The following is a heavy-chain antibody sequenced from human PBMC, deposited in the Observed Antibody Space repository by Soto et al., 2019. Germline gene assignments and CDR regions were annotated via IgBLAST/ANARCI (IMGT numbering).Heavy chain of an antibody. CDR3: ARDRFSHDILTSGMDV. CDR2: IIPIFGTA. CDR1: GGTFSSYA. Sequence: SVKVSCKASGGTFSSYAISWVRQAPGQGLEWMGGIIPIFGTANYAQKFQGRVTITADESTSTAYMELSSLRSEDTAVYYCARDRFSHDILTSGMDVWGQGTTVTVSS. V-gene: IGHV1-69*13. J-gene: IGHJ6*02. D-gene: IGHD3-9*01.